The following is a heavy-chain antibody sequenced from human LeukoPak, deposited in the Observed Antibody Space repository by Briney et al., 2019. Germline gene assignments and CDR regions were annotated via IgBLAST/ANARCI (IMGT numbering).Heavy chain of an antibody. CDR1: GGSFSGYY. V-gene: IGHV4-34*01. D-gene: IGHD6-19*01. J-gene: IGHJ4*02. Sequence: PSETLSLTCAVYGGSFSGYYWSWIRQPPGKGLERIGEINHSGSTNYNPSLKSRVTISVDTSKNQFSLKLSSVTAADTAVYYCARVPRIAVAGRPFDYWGQGTLVTVSS. CDR2: INHSGST. CDR3: ARVPRIAVAGRPFDY.